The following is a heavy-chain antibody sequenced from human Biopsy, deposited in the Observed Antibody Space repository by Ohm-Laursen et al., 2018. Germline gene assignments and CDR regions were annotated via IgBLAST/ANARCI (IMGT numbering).Heavy chain of an antibody. J-gene: IGHJ4*02. CDR1: GYTFTSHD. CDR2: MSPNTGNT. Sequence: ASVKVSCKASGYTFTSHDINWVRQATGQGLGWMGWMSPNTGNTVYAQRFQDRVTMTSDTSTGTAYMELTSLTSADTAVYFCARWETTLGRSLDSWGQGTLVAVSS. V-gene: IGHV1-8*01. CDR3: ARWETTLGRSLDS. D-gene: IGHD1-26*01.